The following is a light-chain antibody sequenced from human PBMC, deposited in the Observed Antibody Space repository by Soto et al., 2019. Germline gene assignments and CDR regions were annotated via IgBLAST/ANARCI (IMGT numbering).Light chain of an antibody. J-gene: IGKJ4*01. CDR3: QQTDRIPLT. CDR1: QDIATY. Sequence: DIQMTQSPSSLSASVGNRVTITCQASQDIATYLNWYQQKPGKAPNLLIYDASNLETGVPSRFSGGGSGTDFTLVISSLQPEDFATYFCQQTDRIPLTFGGGTKVDIK. V-gene: IGKV1-33*01. CDR2: DAS.